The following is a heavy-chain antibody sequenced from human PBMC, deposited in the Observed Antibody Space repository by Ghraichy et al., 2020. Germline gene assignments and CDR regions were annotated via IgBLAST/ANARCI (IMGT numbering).Heavy chain of an antibody. D-gene: IGHD2-15*01. J-gene: IGHJ4*02. CDR1: GFTFGDYG. CDR3: TRVTLGYCSGGSCPPFDF. V-gene: IGHV3-49*03. CDR2: IRSKTYGGTT. Sequence: GGSLRLSCTTSGFTFGDYGMSWFRQAPGKGLEWVGFIRSKTYGGTTEYAASVKGRFTISRYDSKSIAYLQMNSLKTEDTALYYCTRVTLGYCSGGSCPPFDFWGQGTLVTVSS.